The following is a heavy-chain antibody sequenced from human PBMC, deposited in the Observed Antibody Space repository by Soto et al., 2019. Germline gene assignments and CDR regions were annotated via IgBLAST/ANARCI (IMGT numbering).Heavy chain of an antibody. J-gene: IGHJ5*02. CDR3: GRSSRGYSYGHGSPFGT. CDR2: ISAYNGNT. Sequence: ASVKVSCKASGYTFTSYGISWVRQAPGQGLEWMGWISAYNGNTNYAQKLQGRVTMTTDTSTSTAYMELRSLRSDDTAVYYCGRSSRGYSYGHGSPFGTWGQGALVTVAS. CDR1: GYTFTSYG. D-gene: IGHD5-18*01. V-gene: IGHV1-18*01.